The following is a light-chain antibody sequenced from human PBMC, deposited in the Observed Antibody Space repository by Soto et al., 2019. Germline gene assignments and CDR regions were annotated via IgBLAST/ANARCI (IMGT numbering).Light chain of an antibody. CDR1: QSVISSH. Sequence: EVVLTQSPGTLSLSPGERATLSCRASQSVISSHLAWYQQKPGLAPRLLIYGASSRATGIPDRFGGSGSGTDFTLTISRLEPDDFAVYYCQQYSSFPRTFGQGTKVAIK. CDR3: QQYSSFPRT. V-gene: IGKV3-20*01. CDR2: GAS. J-gene: IGKJ1*01.